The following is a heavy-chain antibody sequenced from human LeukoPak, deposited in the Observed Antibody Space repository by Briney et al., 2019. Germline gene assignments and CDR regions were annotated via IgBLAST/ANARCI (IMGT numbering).Heavy chain of an antibody. CDR2: IYPGNSDT. D-gene: IGHD6-13*01. Sequence: GESLKISCKGSGYSFTSYWIGWVRQVPGKGLEWMGLIYPGNSDTRYSPLFQGQVTLSVDRSISTAYLHWSGLKASDTAIYYCARTYSSSWLHYFDYWGQGTLVTVSS. J-gene: IGHJ4*02. CDR1: GYSFTSYW. V-gene: IGHV5-51*01. CDR3: ARTYSSSWLHYFDY.